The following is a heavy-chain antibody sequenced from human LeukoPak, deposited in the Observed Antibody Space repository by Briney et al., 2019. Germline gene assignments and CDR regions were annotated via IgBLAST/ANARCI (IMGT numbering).Heavy chain of an antibody. J-gene: IGHJ4*02. CDR3: ARDRHDYGDYVDY. CDR1: GFTFSSYS. D-gene: IGHD4-17*01. CDR2: ISGSSSNI. Sequence: GGSLRLSCAASGFTFSSYSMNWVRQAPGKGLEWVSYISGSSSNIYYADSVKGRFTISGDNAKNSLYLQMSGLRADDTALYYCARDRHDYGDYVDYWGQGTLVTVSS. V-gene: IGHV3-48*04.